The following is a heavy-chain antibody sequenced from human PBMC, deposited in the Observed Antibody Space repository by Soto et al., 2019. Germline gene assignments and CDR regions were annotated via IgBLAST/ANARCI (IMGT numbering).Heavy chain of an antibody. V-gene: IGHV1-69*13. D-gene: IGHD2-15*01. CDR3: ARMWKLWNGMEV. Sequence: ASVKFSCKASGGTFSSYAISWVRQAPGQGLEWMGGIIPIFGTANYAQKFQGRVTITADESTSTAYMELSSLRSEDTAVYYCARMWKLWNGMEVWGQGTKVTVSS. J-gene: IGHJ6*02. CDR2: IIPIFGTA. CDR1: GGTFSSYA.